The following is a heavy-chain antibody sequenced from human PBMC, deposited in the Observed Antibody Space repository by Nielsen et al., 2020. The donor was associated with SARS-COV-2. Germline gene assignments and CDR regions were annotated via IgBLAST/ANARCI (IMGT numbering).Heavy chain of an antibody. D-gene: IGHD1-7*01. Sequence: ASVKVSCKASGYTFTTHYIHWLRQAPGQGLEWVGIINPTGGSTSYAQKFQGRVTITADESTSTAYMELSSLRSEDTAVYYCARGSAVGGLELHWYFDLWGRGTLVTVSS. V-gene: IGHV1-46*01. CDR2: INPTGGST. J-gene: IGHJ2*01. CDR1: GYTFTTHY. CDR3: ARGSAVGGLELHWYFDL.